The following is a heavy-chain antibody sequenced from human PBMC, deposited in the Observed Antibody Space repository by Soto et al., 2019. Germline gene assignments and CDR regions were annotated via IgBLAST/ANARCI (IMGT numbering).Heavy chain of an antibody. J-gene: IGHJ4*02. Sequence: SVKVSCKASGGTFSSYAISWVRQAPGQGLEWMGGIIPIFGTANYAQKFQGRVTITADESTSTAYMELSSLRSEDAAVYYCASIRGQQLGFMDYWGQGTLVTVSS. CDR3: ASIRGQQLGFMDY. D-gene: IGHD6-13*01. V-gene: IGHV1-69*13. CDR1: GGTFSSYA. CDR2: IIPIFGTA.